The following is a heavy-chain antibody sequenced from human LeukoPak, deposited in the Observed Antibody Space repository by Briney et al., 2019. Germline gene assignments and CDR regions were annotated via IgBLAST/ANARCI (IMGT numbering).Heavy chain of an antibody. CDR3: ARRRTNYYYHYGMDV. J-gene: IGHJ6*02. CDR2: IKSDGSST. V-gene: IGHV3-74*01. Sequence: GGSLRLSCAASGFTFKDYWMHWVRQAPGKGLVWVSRIKSDGSSTSYADSVKGRFTISRDNAKNTLYLQMKSLRAEDSGVYYCARRRTNYYYHYGMDVWGQGTTVTVSS. CDR1: GFTFKDYW.